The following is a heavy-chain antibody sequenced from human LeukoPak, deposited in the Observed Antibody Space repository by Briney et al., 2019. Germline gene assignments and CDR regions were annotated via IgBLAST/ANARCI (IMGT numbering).Heavy chain of an antibody. Sequence: PGGSLRLSCAASGFTFSSYAMSWVRQAPGKGLEWVSAISGSGGSTYYADSVKGRFTISRDNSKNTLYLQMNSLRAEGTAVYYCAKVRMYSSGWYDYWGQGTLVTVSS. CDR1: GFTFSSYA. CDR3: AKVRMYSSGWYDY. J-gene: IGHJ4*02. V-gene: IGHV3-23*01. D-gene: IGHD6-19*01. CDR2: ISGSGGST.